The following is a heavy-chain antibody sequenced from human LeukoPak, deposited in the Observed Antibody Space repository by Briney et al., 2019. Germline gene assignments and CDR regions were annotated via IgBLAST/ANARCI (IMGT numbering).Heavy chain of an antibody. CDR1: GFTFSRYW. J-gene: IGHJ4*02. D-gene: IGHD3-10*01. V-gene: IGHV3-74*01. CDR2: IDSDGSST. Sequence: GGSLRLSCAASGFTFSRYWMHWVRQAPGKGLVWVSRIDSDGSSTTYADSVKGRFTISRDNAKNTLYLQINSLRAEDTAVYYCARDGEGGYPVDYWGQGRLATVSS. CDR3: ARDGEGGYPVDY.